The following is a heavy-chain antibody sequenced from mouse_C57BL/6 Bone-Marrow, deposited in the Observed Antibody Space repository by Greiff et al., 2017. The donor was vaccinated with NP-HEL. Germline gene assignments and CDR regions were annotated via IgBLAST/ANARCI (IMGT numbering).Heavy chain of an antibody. CDR3: ARPYGSSHWYFDV. Sequence: EVKLMESGPELVKPGASVKISCKASGYSFTGYYMNWVKQSPEKSLEWIGEINPSTGGTTYNQKFKAKATLTVDKSSSTAYMQLKSLTSEDSAVYYCARPYGSSHWYFDVWGTGTTVTVSS. V-gene: IGHV1-42*01. CDR2: INPSTGGT. J-gene: IGHJ1*03. D-gene: IGHD1-1*01. CDR1: GYSFTGYY.